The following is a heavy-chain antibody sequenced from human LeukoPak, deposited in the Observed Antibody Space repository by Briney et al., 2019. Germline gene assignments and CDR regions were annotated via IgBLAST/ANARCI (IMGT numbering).Heavy chain of an antibody. CDR1: GGSFSGYY. CDR2: INHSGST. D-gene: IGHD6-19*01. J-gene: IGHJ1*01. Sequence: SETLSLTCAVYGGSFSGYYWSWIRQPPGKGLEWIGEINHSGSTNYNPSLKSRVTISVDTSKNQFSLKLSSVTAADTAVYYCARGRQWLLYFQHWGQGTLVTVPS. V-gene: IGHV4-34*01. CDR3: ARGRQWLLYFQH.